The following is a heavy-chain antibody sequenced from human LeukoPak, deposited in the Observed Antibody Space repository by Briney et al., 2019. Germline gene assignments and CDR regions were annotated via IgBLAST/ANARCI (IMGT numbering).Heavy chain of an antibody. CDR3: ERDRDYYDSSGYFDAYYFDY. J-gene: IGHJ4*02. Sequence: GASVKVSCKASGYTFTSYGISWVRQAPGQGLEWMGWISAYNGNTNYAQKLQGRGTMTRDTSTSTVYMELSSLRSGDTAMYYCERDRDYYDSSGYFDAYYFDYWGQGTLVTVSS. CDR2: ISAYNGNT. D-gene: IGHD3-22*01. V-gene: IGHV1-18*01. CDR1: GYTFTSYG.